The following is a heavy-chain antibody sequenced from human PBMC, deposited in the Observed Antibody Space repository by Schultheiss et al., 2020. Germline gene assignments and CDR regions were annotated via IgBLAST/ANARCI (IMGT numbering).Heavy chain of an antibody. CDR3: TLGGYGGYDYGY. Sequence: VKVSCKASGYTFTDHYMHWVRQAPGQGLEWMGWINPDTGDTKYAQKFQGRVTMTTDTSITTGYMELSSLRSDDTAVYYCTLGGYGGYDYGYWGQGTLVTVSS. V-gene: IGHV1-2*02. D-gene: IGHD5-12*01. CDR1: GYTFTDHY. CDR2: INPDTGDT. J-gene: IGHJ4*02.